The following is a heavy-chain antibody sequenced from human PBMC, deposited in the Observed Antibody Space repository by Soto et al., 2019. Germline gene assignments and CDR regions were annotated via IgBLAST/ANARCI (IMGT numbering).Heavy chain of an antibody. CDR1: GGTFSSYT. J-gene: IGHJ3*02. CDR3: ARGVNSSGWYGTGAFDI. D-gene: IGHD6-19*01. CDR2: IIPILGIA. V-gene: IGHV1-69*02. Sequence: QVQLVQSGAEVKKPGSSVKVSCKATGGTFSSYTISWVRQAPGQGLERMGRIIPILGIANYAQKIQGRVTITADNSTSTAYMELSSLRSEDTAVYYCARGVNSSGWYGTGAFDIWGQGTMVTVSS.